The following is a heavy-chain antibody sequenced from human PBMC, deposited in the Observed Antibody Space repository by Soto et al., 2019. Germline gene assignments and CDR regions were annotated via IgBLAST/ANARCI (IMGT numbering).Heavy chain of an antibody. V-gene: IGHV1-2*02. D-gene: IGHD6-13*01. CDR1: GYTFTGYY. CDR3: AREIWVAADGTYYDMDV. CDR2: INPNSGGT. Sequence: ASVKVSCKASGYTFTGYYMHWVRQAPGQGLEWMGWINPNSGGTNYAQKFQGRVTMTRDTSISTAYMELSRLRSDDTAVYYCAREIWVAADGTYYDMDVWGQGTTGTVSS. J-gene: IGHJ6*02.